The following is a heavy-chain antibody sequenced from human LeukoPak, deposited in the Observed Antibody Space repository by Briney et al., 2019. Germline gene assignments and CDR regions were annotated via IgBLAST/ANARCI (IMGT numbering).Heavy chain of an antibody. V-gene: IGHV3-66*02. CDR1: GFAVSNNY. D-gene: IGHD3-16*01. J-gene: IGHJ4*02. CDR3: AGGYDASDY. CDR2: IYGGGST. Sequence: GGSLRLSCAASGFAVSNNYMSWVRQAPGKGLEWVSVIYGGGSTNYADSVKGRFTISRDISTNTLSLQMNSLRTEDTAVYYRAGGYDASDYWGQGTLVTVSS.